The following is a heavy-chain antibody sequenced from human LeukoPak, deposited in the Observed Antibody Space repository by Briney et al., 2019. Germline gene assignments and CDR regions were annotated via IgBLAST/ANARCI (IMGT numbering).Heavy chain of an antibody. CDR2: KKKDGSEE. CDR3: ARDRGGGYFDY. Sequence: TGGPLRLSCVASTFTISNYWMSWVRQAPRKGLEWVANKKKDGSEEYYVDSVKGRFIISRDNAKNSLYLQMNSLRAEDTAVYYCARDRGGGYFDYWGQGTLVTVSS. J-gene: IGHJ4*02. CDR1: TFTISNYW. D-gene: IGHD3-16*01. V-gene: IGHV3-7*04.